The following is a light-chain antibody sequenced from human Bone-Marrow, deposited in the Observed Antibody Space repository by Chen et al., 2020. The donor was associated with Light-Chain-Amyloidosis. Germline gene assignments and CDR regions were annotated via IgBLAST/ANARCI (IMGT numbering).Light chain of an antibody. V-gene: IGLV1-44*01. CDR3: TAWDDSLDGPV. Sequence: QSVLTQPPSASGIPGQTVTISCSGSTSNIGSKVVNWYQQLPGTAPQLLIYFNNQRPSGVPDRCSGSKSGTSASLAISGLQSEDEADYYCTAWDDSLDGPVFGGGTKLTVL. CDR1: TSNIGSKV. CDR2: FNN. J-gene: IGLJ3*02.